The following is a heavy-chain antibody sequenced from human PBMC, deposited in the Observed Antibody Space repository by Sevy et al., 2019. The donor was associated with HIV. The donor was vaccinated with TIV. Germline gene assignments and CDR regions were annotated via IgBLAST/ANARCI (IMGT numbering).Heavy chain of an antibody. CDR3: ARDPEYYDFWSGYYTGWFDP. CDR1: GYTFIGYY. D-gene: IGHD3-3*01. V-gene: IGHV1-2*02. CDR2: INPYSGGT. J-gene: IGHJ5*02. Sequence: ASVKVSCKASGYTFIGYYMHWVRQAPGQGLEWMGWINPYSGGTNYAQKFRGRVTMTRDTYISTAYMELSSLRSDDTAVYYCARDPEYYDFWSGYYTGWFDPWGQGTLVTVSS.